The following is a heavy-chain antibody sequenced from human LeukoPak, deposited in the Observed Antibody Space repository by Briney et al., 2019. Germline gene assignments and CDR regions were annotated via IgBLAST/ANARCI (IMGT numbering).Heavy chain of an antibody. CDR2: IRYDGSNK. J-gene: IGHJ4*02. CDR3: ARDVSGSSTPYYFDY. CDR1: GFTFSSYG. Sequence: HPGGSLRLSCAASGFTFSSYGMHWVRQAPGKGLEWVAFIRYDGSNKYYADSVKGRFTISRDNAKNTLYLQMNSLRAEDTAVYYCARDVSGSSTPYYFDYWGQGTLVTVSS. V-gene: IGHV3-30*02. D-gene: IGHD1-26*01.